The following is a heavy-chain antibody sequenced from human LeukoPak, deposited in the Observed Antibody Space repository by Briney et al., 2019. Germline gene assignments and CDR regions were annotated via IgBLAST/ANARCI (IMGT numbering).Heavy chain of an antibody. V-gene: IGHV3-30*18. CDR1: GFTFSSYG. Sequence: PGGSLRLSCAASGFTFSSYGMHWVRQAPGKGLEGGAVISYDGSNKYYADSVKGRFTISRDNSKNTLYLQMNSLRAEDTAVYYCAKEVVGVVTATYFDYWGQGTLVTVSS. J-gene: IGHJ4*02. CDR2: ISYDGSNK. CDR3: AKEVVGVVTATYFDY. D-gene: IGHD2-21*02.